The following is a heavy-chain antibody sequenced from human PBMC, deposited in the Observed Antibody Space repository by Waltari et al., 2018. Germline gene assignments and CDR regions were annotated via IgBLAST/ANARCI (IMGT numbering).Heavy chain of an antibody. J-gene: IGHJ4*02. CDR2: IYGGSGST. V-gene: IGHV4-59*11. D-gene: IGHD6-13*01. CDR3: ASRRASATFFDY. CDR1: GGSISSHY. Sequence: QVQLQESGPGLVKPSETLSLTCAVSGGSISSHYWSWIRQSPGKGLEWIGYIYGGSGSTSYNPSLKSRITMSTDTPKNQFSLKLSSVTAADTAVYYCASRRASATFFDYWGQGVLVTVSS.